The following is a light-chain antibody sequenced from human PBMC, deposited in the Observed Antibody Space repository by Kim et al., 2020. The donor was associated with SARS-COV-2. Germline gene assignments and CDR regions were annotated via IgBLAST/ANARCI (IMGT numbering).Light chain of an antibody. CDR2: GAS. CDR3: QQDYNLLSWT. V-gene: IGKV3D-7*01. CDR1: QRGSSSY. J-gene: IGKJ1*01. Sequence: PGEGGTITCRASQRGSSSYLTWYQQKPGQAPRLLIYGASTRATSIPARFSGSGSGTDFTLTISSLQPEDFAVYYCQQDYNLLSWTFGQGTKVDIK.